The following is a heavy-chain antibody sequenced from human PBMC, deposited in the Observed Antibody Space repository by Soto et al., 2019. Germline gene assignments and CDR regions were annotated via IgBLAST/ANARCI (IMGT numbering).Heavy chain of an antibody. CDR2: ISYDESNK. J-gene: IGHJ3*02. CDR3: EFVRIVPGQAFDI. D-gene: IGHD2-2*01. CDR1: GFTFSTYA. V-gene: IGHV3-30-3*01. Sequence: GGSLRLSCAASGFTFSTYAVHWVRQVPGKGLGWVAVISYDESNKNYADSVKGRFTISRDNPKNTLYLQMNGLRAEDTAMYYCEFVRIVPGQAFDIWGQGTMVTVSS.